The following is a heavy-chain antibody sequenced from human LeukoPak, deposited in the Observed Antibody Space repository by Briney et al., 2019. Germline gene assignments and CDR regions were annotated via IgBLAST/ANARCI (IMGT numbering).Heavy chain of an antibody. CDR1: GFTLSNYY. J-gene: IGHJ4*01. CDR2: LKQDGSQI. D-gene: IGHD5-12*01. Sequence: GGSLRLSCVGSGFTLSNYYMHWVRQAPGKGLEWVANLKQDGSQINYVDSVKGRFTISRDNAKNSLYLQMNSLRAEDTAVYYCVKGAGFILDWWGQGTLVTVSS. V-gene: IGHV3-7*01. CDR3: VKGAGFILDW.